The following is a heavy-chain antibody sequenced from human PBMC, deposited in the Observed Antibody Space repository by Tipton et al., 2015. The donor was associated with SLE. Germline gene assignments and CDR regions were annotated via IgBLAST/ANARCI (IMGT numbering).Heavy chain of an antibody. Sequence: QSGAEVKKPGTTVKISCKVSGYTFTDSYIHWVQQAPGQGLEWMGWINPNSGGTNYAQKFQGRVTMTRDTSISTAYMELSRLRSDDTAVYYCARDYYDSSGYGYNWFDPWGQGTLVTVSS. CDR1: GYTFTDSY. D-gene: IGHD3-22*01. CDR2: INPNSGGT. CDR3: ARDYYDSSGYGYNWFDP. V-gene: IGHV1-2*02. J-gene: IGHJ5*02.